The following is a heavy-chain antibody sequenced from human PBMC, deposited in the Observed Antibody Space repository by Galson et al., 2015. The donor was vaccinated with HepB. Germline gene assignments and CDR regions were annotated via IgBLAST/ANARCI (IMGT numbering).Heavy chain of an antibody. Sequence: SLRLSCAASGFTFSDYYMSWIRQAPGKGLEWVSYISSSSSYTNYADSVKGRFTISRDNAKNSLYLQMNSLRAEDTAVYYCARVSYDILTGYSFDYWGQGTLVTVSS. J-gene: IGHJ4*02. CDR1: GFTFSDYY. CDR3: ARVSYDILTGYSFDY. V-gene: IGHV3-11*05. D-gene: IGHD3-9*01. CDR2: ISSSSSYT.